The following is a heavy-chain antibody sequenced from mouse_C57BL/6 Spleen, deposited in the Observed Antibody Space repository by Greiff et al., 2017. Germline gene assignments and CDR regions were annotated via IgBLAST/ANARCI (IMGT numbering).Heavy chain of an antibody. CDR2: ISGGGGNT. V-gene: IGHV5-9*01. Sequence: EVMLVESGGGLVKPGGSLKLSCAASGFTFSSYTMSWVRQTPEKRLEWVATISGGGGNTYYPDSVKGRFTISRDNAKNTLYLQMSSLRSEDTALYYGARHGPIYYAMDYWGQGTSVTVSS. CDR1: GFTFSSYT. D-gene: IGHD5-1*01. J-gene: IGHJ4*01. CDR3: ARHGPIYYAMDY.